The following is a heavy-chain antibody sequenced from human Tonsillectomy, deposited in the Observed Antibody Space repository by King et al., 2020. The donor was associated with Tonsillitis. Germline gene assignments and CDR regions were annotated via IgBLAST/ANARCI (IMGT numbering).Heavy chain of an antibody. Sequence: VQLVQSGGGVVQPGRSLRLSCAASGFTFSSYGMHWVRQAPGKGLEWVAVIWYDGSNKYYADSVKGRFTISRDNSKNTLYLQMNSLRAEDTAVHYCARDLVPYDFWSGYFSPLDYWGQGTLVTVSS. V-gene: IGHV3-33*08. J-gene: IGHJ4*02. CDR3: ARDLVPYDFWSGYFSPLDY. CDR1: GFTFSSYG. CDR2: IWYDGSNK. D-gene: IGHD3-3*01.